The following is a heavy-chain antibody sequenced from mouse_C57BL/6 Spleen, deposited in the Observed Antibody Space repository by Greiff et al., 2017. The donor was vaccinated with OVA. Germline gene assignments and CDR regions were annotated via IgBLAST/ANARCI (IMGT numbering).Heavy chain of an antibody. Sequence: QVQLQQSGPGLVQPSQSLSITCTVSGFSLTSYGVHWVRQPPGKGLEWLGVIWSGGSTDYDAAFISRLSISKDNSKSQVFFKMNSLQADDTAIYYCAKNYYSNYYYAMDYWGQGTSVTVSS. J-gene: IGHJ4*01. V-gene: IGHV2-4*01. CDR2: IWSGGST. D-gene: IGHD2-5*01. CDR3: AKNYYSNYYYAMDY. CDR1: GFSLTSYG.